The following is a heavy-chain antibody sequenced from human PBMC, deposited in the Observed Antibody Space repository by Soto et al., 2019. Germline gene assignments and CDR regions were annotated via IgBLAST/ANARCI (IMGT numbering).Heavy chain of an antibody. CDR3: ARVLILWFGELSRWGSYYFYMDV. J-gene: IGHJ6*03. D-gene: IGHD3-10*01. Sequence: QVQLQQWGAGLLKPLETLSLTCAVYGGSFSGYQWSWIRQTPGKGLEWIGGINDSGDINYNPSLKSPVTILVDTPKKQISMRLSSVTAADTAVYYFARVLILWFGELSRWGSYYFYMDVWGKGTTVKVSS. CDR1: GGSFSGYQ. V-gene: IGHV4-34*01. CDR2: INDSGDI.